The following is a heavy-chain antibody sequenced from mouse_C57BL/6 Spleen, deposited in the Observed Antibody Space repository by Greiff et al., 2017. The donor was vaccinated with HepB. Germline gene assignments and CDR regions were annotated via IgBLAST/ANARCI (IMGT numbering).Heavy chain of an antibody. J-gene: IGHJ2*01. Sequence: VQLQQPGAELVMPGASVKLSCKASGYTFTSYWMHWVKQRPGQGLEWIGEIDPSDSYTNYNQKFKGKSTLTVDKSSSTAYMQLSSLTSEDSAVYYGARKGENYYGNSYFDYWGQGTTLTVSS. V-gene: IGHV1-69*01. D-gene: IGHD2-1*01. CDR1: GYTFTSYW. CDR3: ARKGENYYGNSYFDY. CDR2: IDPSDSYT.